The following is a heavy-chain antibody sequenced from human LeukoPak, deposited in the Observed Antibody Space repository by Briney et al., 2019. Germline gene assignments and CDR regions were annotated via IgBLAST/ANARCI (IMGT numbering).Heavy chain of an antibody. Sequence: GGSLRLSCAASGFTFSSYAMRWLRQAPGKGLEWVSAISGSGGSTYYADSVKGRFTISRDNSKNTLYLQMNSLRAEDTAVYYCAKLTGGVIVIPELTDYWGQGTLVTVSS. D-gene: IGHD3-16*02. V-gene: IGHV3-23*01. CDR3: AKLTGGVIVIPELTDY. CDR2: ISGSGGST. J-gene: IGHJ4*02. CDR1: GFTFSSYA.